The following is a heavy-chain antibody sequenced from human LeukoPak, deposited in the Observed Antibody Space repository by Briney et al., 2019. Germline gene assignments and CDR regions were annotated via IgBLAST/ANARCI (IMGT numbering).Heavy chain of an antibody. J-gene: IGHJ5*02. Sequence: GASVKVPCKASGYTFTSYDINWVRQATGQGLKWMGWMNPNSGNTGYAQKFQGRVTMTRNTSISTAYMELSSLRSEDTAVYYCVRGGGYGDHGWFDPWGQGTLVTVSS. CDR3: VRGGGYGDHGWFDP. V-gene: IGHV1-8*01. CDR2: MNPNSGNT. D-gene: IGHD4-17*01. CDR1: GYTFTSYD.